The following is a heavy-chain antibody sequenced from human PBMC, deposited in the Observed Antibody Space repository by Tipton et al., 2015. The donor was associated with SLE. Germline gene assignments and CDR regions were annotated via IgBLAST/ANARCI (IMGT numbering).Heavy chain of an antibody. Sequence: TLSLTCAVSGYSISSGYYWGWIRQPPGKGLEWIGSIYYSGSTYYNPSLKSRVTISVDTSKNQFSLKLSSVTAADTAVYYCASGGSDADAFDIWGQGTMVTVSS. CDR1: GYSISSGYY. CDR3: ASGGSDADAFDI. V-gene: IGHV4-38-2*01. CDR2: IYYSGST. J-gene: IGHJ3*02. D-gene: IGHD1-26*01.